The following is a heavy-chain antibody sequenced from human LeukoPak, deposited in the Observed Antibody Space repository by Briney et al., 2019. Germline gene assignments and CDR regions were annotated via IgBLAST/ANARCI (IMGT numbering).Heavy chain of an antibody. D-gene: IGHD2-15*01. Sequence: GASVKVSCKASGYTFTSYYMSWVRQAPGQGLEWMGWINPNSGGTNYAQKVQGRVTMTRDTSINTAYMELSSLRAEDTAVYYCARELASNGGAASDYWGQGTLVTVSS. CDR3: ARELASNGGAASDY. J-gene: IGHJ4*02. V-gene: IGHV1-2*02. CDR1: GYTFTSYY. CDR2: INPNSGGT.